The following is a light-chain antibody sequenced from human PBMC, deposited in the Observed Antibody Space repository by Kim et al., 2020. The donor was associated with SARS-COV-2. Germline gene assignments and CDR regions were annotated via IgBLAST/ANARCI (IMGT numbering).Light chain of an antibody. CDR2: KDN. J-gene: IGLJ1*01. V-gene: IGLV3-25*03. Sequence: SPGQPARLTCSGDTLPEKQTSWYQQKSGQAPLLVIYKDNERPSGIPGRFSGSSSGTTVTLTISGVQAEDDADYYCQSADGSGTYVFGTGTKVTVL. CDR3: QSADGSGTYV. CDR1: TLPEKQ.